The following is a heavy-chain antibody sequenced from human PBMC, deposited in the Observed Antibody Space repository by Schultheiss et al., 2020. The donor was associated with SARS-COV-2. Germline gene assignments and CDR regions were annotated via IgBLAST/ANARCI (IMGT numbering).Heavy chain of an antibody. CDR3: ARLYSSSWVASYYYYYGMDV. J-gene: IGHJ6*02. Sequence: ASVKVSCKASGYTFTSYGISWVRQAPGQGLEWMGWISAYNGNTNYAQKLQGRVTMTTDTSTSTAYMELRSLRSDDTAVYYCARLYSSSWVASYYYYYGMDVWGQGTTVTVSS. CDR2: ISAYNGNT. CDR1: GYTFTSYG. V-gene: IGHV1-18*01. D-gene: IGHD6-13*01.